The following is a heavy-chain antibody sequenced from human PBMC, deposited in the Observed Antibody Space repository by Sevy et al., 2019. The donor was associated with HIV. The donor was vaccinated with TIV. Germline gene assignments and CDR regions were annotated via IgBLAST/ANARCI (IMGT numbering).Heavy chain of an antibody. V-gene: IGHV4-59*01. CDR3: ARAPPVRSGDDSLNWFDP. Sequence: SETLSLTCTVSGGSISACYWSWIRQPPGKGLEYLGYIYYTGSTNYNPSLKSRVTISVDTSKNQFSLKLSSVTAADTAVYYCARAPPVRSGDDSLNWFDPWGQGTLVTVSS. CDR2: IYYTGST. CDR1: GGSISACY. J-gene: IGHJ5*02. D-gene: IGHD5-12*01.